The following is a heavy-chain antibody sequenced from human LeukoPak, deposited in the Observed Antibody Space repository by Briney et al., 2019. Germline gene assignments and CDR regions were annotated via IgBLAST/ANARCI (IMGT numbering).Heavy chain of an antibody. CDR2: IYPGDSDT. J-gene: IGHJ4*02. CDR1: GNTFNSHW. Sequence: GESLKISCKGSGNTFNSHWIGWVRQMPGKGLEWMGIIYPGDSDTRYSPPFQGQVTISADKSISTAYLQWGSLKASDTAMYYCARSSDSSSAYYFDYWGQGTLVTVSS. D-gene: IGHD2-2*01. CDR3: ARSSDSSSAYYFDY. V-gene: IGHV5-51*01.